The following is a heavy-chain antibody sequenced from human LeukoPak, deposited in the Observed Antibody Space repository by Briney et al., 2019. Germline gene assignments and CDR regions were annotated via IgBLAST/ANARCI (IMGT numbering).Heavy chain of an antibody. V-gene: IGHV4-59*11. CDR3: ARDLVTVTKGFDI. D-gene: IGHD4-17*01. Sequence: SETLSLTCAVSDDSFSSHYWTWIRQPPGKGLKWIGYISYIGSTNYNPSLKSRVTISIDTSRNQFSLRLSSVTAADTAVYYCARDLVTVTKGFDIWGQGTMVSVSS. CDR2: ISYIGST. J-gene: IGHJ3*02. CDR1: DDSFSSHY.